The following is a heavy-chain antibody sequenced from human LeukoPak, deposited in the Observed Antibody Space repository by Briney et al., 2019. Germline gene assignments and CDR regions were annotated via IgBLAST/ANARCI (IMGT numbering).Heavy chain of an antibody. Sequence: PGGSLRLSCAASGFTFSHYGMHWVRQAPGKGLEWVAFIRYDGSNKYCADSVRGRFTISRDNSKNTLYLQMNSLRPEDTAVYYSTLVVPAASDDAFDIWGQGTMVTVSS. D-gene: IGHD2-2*01. CDR3: TLVVPAASDDAFDI. CDR2: IRYDGSNK. V-gene: IGHV3-30*02. CDR1: GFTFSHYG. J-gene: IGHJ3*02.